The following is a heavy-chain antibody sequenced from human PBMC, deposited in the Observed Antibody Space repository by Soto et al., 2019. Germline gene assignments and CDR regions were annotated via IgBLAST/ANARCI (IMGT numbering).Heavy chain of an antibody. CDR2: IYYSGST. J-gene: IGHJ5*02. V-gene: IGHV4-31*03. CDR1: GGSISSGGYY. Sequence: QVQLQESGPGLVKPSQTLSLTCTVSGGSISSGGYYWSWIRQHPGKGLEWIGYIYYSGSTYYNPSLKSRVTISVDTSKNQFSLKLSSVTAADTAVYYCARGEYYCSGGSCYRPNWFDPWGQGTLVTVSS. D-gene: IGHD2-15*01. CDR3: ARGEYYCSGGSCYRPNWFDP.